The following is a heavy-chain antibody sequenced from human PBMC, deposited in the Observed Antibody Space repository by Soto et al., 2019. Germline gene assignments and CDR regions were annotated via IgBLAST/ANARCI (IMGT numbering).Heavy chain of an antibody. CDR3: AREPQDIVVVPAAPLRLGAFDI. J-gene: IGHJ3*02. Sequence: GASVKVSCKASGGTFSSYAISWVRQAPGQGLEWMGGIIPIFGTANYAQKFQGRVTITADESTSTAYMELSSLRSEDTAVYYCAREPQDIVVVPAAPLRLGAFDIWGQGTMVTVSS. V-gene: IGHV1-69*13. D-gene: IGHD2-2*01. CDR2: IIPIFGTA. CDR1: GGTFSSYA.